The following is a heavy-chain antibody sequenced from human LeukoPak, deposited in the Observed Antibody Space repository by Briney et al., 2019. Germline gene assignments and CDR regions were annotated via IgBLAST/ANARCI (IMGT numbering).Heavy chain of an antibody. D-gene: IGHD4-17*01. CDR3: ARGPVTTVLTYCYFDL. Sequence: PGGSLRLSCAASGFTFSSYAMHWVRRAPGKGLEWVAVISYDGPNKNYADSVKGRFTISRDNSKNTVFLQMNDLRAEDTAIYYCARGPVTTVLTYCYFDLWGRGTLVTVSS. CDR1: GFTFSSYA. V-gene: IGHV3-30*14. CDR2: ISYDGPNK. J-gene: IGHJ2*01.